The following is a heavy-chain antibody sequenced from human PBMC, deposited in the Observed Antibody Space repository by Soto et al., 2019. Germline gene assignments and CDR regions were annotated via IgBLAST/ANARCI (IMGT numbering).Heavy chain of an antibody. CDR3: ARHRDV. Sequence: PXESLKISFKGFGYSFTSYWINWVRQMPGKGLEWMGRIDPSDSYTTYNPSLQGHVTFSADKSISTAYLQWTSLKASDTAMYYCARHRDVWGQGTTVTVPS. CDR2: IDPSDSYT. J-gene: IGHJ6*02. CDR1: GYSFTSYW. V-gene: IGHV5-10-1*01.